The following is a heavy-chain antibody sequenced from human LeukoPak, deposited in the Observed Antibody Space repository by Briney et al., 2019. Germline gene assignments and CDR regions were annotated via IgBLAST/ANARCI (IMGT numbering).Heavy chain of an antibody. CDR1: GFTFSSYS. CDR2: ISYDGSDK. CDR3: ARARPSMWIDY. D-gene: IGHD5-12*01. Sequence: PGGSLRLSCAGSGFTFSSYSMHWVRQAPGKGLEWVAVISYDGSDKFYADSVKGRFTISRDSSKNTLYLQMNSLRPEDTAVYYCARARPSMWIDYWGQGTLVTVSS. V-gene: IGHV3-30*03. J-gene: IGHJ4*02.